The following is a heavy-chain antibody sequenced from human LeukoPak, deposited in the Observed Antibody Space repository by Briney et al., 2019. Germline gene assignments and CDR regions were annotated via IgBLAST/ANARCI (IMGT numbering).Heavy chain of an antibody. J-gene: IGHJ5*02. CDR2: IYTSGST. D-gene: IGHD3-3*01. V-gene: IGHV4-61*02. Sequence: SETLSLTCTVSGGSISSGSYYWSWIRQPAGKGLEWIGRIYTSGSTNFNPSLKSRVTISVDTSKNQFSLKLSSVTAADTAVYYCARGPRRGYDFWSGLNWFDPWGQGTLVTVSS. CDR3: ARGPRRGYDFWSGLNWFDP. CDR1: GGSISSGSYY.